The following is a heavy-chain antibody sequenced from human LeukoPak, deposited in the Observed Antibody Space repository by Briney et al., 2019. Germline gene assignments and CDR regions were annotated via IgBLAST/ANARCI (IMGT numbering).Heavy chain of an antibody. CDR1: GGSISSSSYY. CDR2: IYYSGST. D-gene: IGHD3-22*01. J-gene: IGHJ4*02. CDR3: AREGADYYDSRGYYYELDY. V-gene: IGHV4-39*07. Sequence: SETLSLTCTVSGGSISSSSYYWGWNRQPPGKGLVWSGSIYYSGSTYYNPSLKSRVAISVDTSKNQFSLKLSSVTAADTAVYYCAREGADYYDSRGYYYELDYWGQGTLVTVSS.